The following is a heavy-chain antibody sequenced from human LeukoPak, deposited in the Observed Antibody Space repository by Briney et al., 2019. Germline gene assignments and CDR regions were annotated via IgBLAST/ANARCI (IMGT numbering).Heavy chain of an antibody. J-gene: IGHJ4*02. CDR3: ARDYGDYQFDH. CDR2: IYYSGST. CDR1: GGSISSSSYY. V-gene: IGHV4-39*02. Sequence: SETLSLTCTVSGGSISSSSYYWGWICQPPGKGLEWIGNIYYSGSTYYKPSLKTRATISVDTSKNQFSLKLSSVTAADTAVYYCARDYGDYQFDHWGQGTLVTVSS. D-gene: IGHD4-17*01.